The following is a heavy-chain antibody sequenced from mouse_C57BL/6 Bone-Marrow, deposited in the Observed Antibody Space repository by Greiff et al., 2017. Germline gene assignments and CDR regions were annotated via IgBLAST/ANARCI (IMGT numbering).Heavy chain of an antibody. CDR3: ARMVKGY. CDR2: INPGGGGT. V-gene: IGHV1-54*01. Sequence: VQLQQSGAELVRPGTSVKVSCKASGYAFTNYLIEWVKQRPGQGLEWIGVINPGGGGTNYNEKFKGKATLTADKSSSIAYMQLSSLTSEDSAVYFCARMVKGYWGQGTTLTVSS. J-gene: IGHJ2*01. CDR1: GYAFTNYL. D-gene: IGHD2-2*01.